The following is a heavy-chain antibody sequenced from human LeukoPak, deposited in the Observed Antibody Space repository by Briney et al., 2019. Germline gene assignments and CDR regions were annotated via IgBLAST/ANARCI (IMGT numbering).Heavy chain of an antibody. Sequence: GGSLRLSCAASGFTFSDYYMSWIRQAPGKGLEWVSGISWNSGSIGYADSVKGRFTISRDNAKNSLYLQMNSLRAEDTALYYCAKELRLGELSPLDYWGQGTLVTVSS. V-gene: IGHV3-9*01. CDR1: GFTFSDYY. D-gene: IGHD3-16*02. CDR3: AKELRLGELSPLDY. CDR2: ISWNSGSI. J-gene: IGHJ4*02.